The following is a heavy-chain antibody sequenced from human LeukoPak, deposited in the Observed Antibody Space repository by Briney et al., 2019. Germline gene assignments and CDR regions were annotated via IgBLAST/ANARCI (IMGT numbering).Heavy chain of an antibody. J-gene: IGHJ4*02. CDR2: INPNSGGT. Sequence: ASVKVSCKASGYTFTGYYMHWVRQAPGQGLEWMGWINPNSGGTNYAQKFQGRVTMTRDTSISTAYMELSRLRSDDTAVYYCARAVDTAMVDFDCWGQGTLVTVSS. V-gene: IGHV1-2*02. CDR3: ARAVDTAMVDFDC. CDR1: GYTFTGYY. D-gene: IGHD5-18*01.